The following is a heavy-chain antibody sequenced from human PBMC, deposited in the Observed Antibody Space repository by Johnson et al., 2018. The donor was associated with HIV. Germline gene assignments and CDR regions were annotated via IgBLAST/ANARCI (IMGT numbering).Heavy chain of an antibody. CDR3: ARARGQLTRGDDAFDI. J-gene: IGHJ3*02. V-gene: IGHV3-30*04. CDR2: ISYDGKNK. CDR1: GFTFSSYT. D-gene: IGHD6-13*01. Sequence: VQLVESGGGVVQPGRSLRLSCAASGFTFSSYTMHWVRQAPGKGLEWVAVISYDGKNKDYAYSVKGRFTISRDNSKNTLYLQMNSLRGEDPALYYCARARGQLTRGDDAFDIWGQGTVVTVSS.